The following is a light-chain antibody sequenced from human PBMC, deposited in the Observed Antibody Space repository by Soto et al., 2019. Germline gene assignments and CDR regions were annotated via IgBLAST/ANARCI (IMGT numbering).Light chain of an antibody. CDR2: GAS. CDR1: QSVSNN. Sequence: EIVMTQSPATLSVSPGERATLSCRASQSVSNNLAWYQKKPGQAPRLRIYGASTRATGIPARFSGSGSGTEFTLTISSLQSEDFAFYYCQQYNNWWTFGQGTRVEIK. CDR3: QQYNNWWT. V-gene: IGKV3-15*01. J-gene: IGKJ1*01.